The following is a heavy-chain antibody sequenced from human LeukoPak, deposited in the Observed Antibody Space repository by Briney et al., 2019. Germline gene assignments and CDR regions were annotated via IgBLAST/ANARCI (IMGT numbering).Heavy chain of an antibody. J-gene: IGHJ5*02. CDR1: GYSFTSYW. CDR3: ARTSSSWGNWFDP. D-gene: IGHD6-13*01. V-gene: IGHV5-51*01. Sequence: GESLKISCKGSGYSFTSYWIGWVRQTPGKGLEWMGIIYPGDSDTRYSPSFQGQVTISADKSISTAYLQWSSLKASDTAMYYCARTSSSWGNWFDPWGQGTLVTVSS. CDR2: IYPGDSDT.